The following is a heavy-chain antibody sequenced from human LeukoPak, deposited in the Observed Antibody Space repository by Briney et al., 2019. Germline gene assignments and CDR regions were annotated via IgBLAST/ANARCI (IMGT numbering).Heavy chain of an antibody. V-gene: IGHV4-34*01. CDR3: AGYVDTAMVFDY. CDR2: INHSGST. D-gene: IGHD5-18*01. CDR1: GGSFSGYY. J-gene: IGHJ4*02. Sequence: SETLSLTCAVYGGSFSGYYWSWIRQPPGKGLEWIGEINHSGSTNYNPSLKSRVTISVDTSKNQFSLKLSSVTAAETAVYYCAGYVDTAMVFDYWGQGTLVTVSS.